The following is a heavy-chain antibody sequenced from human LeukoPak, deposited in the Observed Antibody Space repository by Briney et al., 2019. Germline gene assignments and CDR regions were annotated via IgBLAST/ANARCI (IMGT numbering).Heavy chain of an antibody. CDR2: ISDGALST. V-gene: IGHV3-23*01. D-gene: IGHD1-1*01. CDR3: AKSLQLERRSYYYYGLDV. J-gene: IGHJ6*02. CDR1: GFPFSGYA. Sequence: GGSLRLSCAASGFPFSGYAMNWVRQAPRKGLEWVSGISDGALSTHYADSVKGRFTISRDNSQNTLYPPMNSLRTEDTAIYYCAKSLQLERRSYYYYGLDVWGQGTTVTVSS.